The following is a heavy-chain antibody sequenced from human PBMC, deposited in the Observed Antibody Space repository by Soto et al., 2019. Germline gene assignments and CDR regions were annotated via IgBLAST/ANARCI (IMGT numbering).Heavy chain of an antibody. Sequence: QVQLQQWGAGLLKPSETLSLTCAVYGGSFSGYYWSWIRQPPGKGLEWIGEINHSGSTNYNPSLKSRVTISVDTSKNQFSLKLSSVTAADTAVYYCARRGYYDFWSGSTRAFDIWGKGTMVTVSS. J-gene: IGHJ3*02. CDR3: ARRGYYDFWSGSTRAFDI. D-gene: IGHD3-3*01. CDR1: GGSFSGYY. V-gene: IGHV4-34*01. CDR2: INHSGST.